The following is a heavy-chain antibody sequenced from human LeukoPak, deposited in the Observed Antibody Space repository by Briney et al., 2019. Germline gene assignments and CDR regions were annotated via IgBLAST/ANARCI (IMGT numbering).Heavy chain of an antibody. CDR3: AALESSQLLPKRRGAGAFDI. D-gene: IGHD2-2*01. J-gene: IGHJ3*02. Sequence: ASVKVSCKASGGTFSSYAISWVRQAPGQGLEWMGGIIPIFGTANYAQKFQGRVTITADESTSTAYMELSSLRSEDTAVYYCAALESSQLLPKRRGAGAFDIWGQGTMVTVSS. V-gene: IGHV1-69*13. CDR1: GGTFSSYA. CDR2: IIPIFGTA.